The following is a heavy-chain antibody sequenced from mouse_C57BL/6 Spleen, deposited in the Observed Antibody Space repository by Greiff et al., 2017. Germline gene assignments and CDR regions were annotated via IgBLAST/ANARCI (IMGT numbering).Heavy chain of an antibody. Sequence: EVKLQESGGGLVKPGGSLKLSCAASGFTFSDYGMHWVRQAPEKGLEWVAYISSGSSTIYYADTVKGRFTISRDNAKNTLFLQMTSLRSEDTAMYYCARSTTVVEGFAYWGQGTLVTVSA. CDR2: ISSGSSTI. V-gene: IGHV5-17*01. D-gene: IGHD1-1*01. CDR1: GFTFSDYG. J-gene: IGHJ3*01. CDR3: ARSTTVVEGFAY.